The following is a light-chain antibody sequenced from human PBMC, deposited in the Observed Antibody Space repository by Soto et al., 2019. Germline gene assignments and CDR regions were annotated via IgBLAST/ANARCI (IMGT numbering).Light chain of an antibody. J-gene: IGKJ2*01. CDR1: QTLRRSY. V-gene: IGKV3-20*01. CDR2: SAS. CDR3: QQYNSYSGT. Sequence: EIVLMQSPGTLSVSPGERATLSCRASQTLRRSYIAWYQQKPGQAPRVLIYSASKIETGIPDRFSGSGSGTEFTLTISRLEPEDFAVYYCQQYNSYSGTYGQGTKVDIK.